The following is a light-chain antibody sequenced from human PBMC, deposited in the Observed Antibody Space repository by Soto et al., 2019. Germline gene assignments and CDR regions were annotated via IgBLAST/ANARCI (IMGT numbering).Light chain of an antibody. CDR2: DVS. CDR1: SSDFGGYNY. CDR3: SSYTSSSTLDV. Sequence: QSVLTQPASVSGSPGQSITISCTGTSSDFGGYNYVSWYQQHPGKAPKLMIYDVSNRPSGVSNRFSGSKSGNTASLTISGLRAEDEADYYCSSYTSSSTLDVFGTGTKVTDL. V-gene: IGLV2-14*01. J-gene: IGLJ1*01.